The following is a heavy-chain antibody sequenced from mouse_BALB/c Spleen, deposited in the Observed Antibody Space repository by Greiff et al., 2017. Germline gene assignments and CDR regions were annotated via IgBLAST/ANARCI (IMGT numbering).Heavy chain of an antibody. J-gene: IGHJ2*01. CDR3: ARSYYGSSLDY. CDR2: INPSTGYT. CDR1: GYTFTSYW. D-gene: IGHD1-1*01. V-gene: IGHV1-7*01. Sequence: VKLQESGAELAKPGASVKMSCKASGYTFTSYWMHWVKQRPGQGLEWIGYINPSTGYTEYNQKFKDKATLTADKSSSTAYMQLSSLTSEDSAVYYCARSYYGSSLDYWGQGTTLTVSS.